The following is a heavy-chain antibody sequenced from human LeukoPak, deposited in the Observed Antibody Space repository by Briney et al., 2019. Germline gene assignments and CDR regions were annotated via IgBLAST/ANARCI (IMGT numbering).Heavy chain of an antibody. CDR2: IWYDGSNK. V-gene: IGHV3-33*01. Sequence: GRSLRLSCAASGFTFSSYGMHWVRQAPGKGLEWVAVIWYDGSNKYYADSVKGRFTISRDNSKNTLYLQMNSLRAEDTAVYYCAGERPGPAAIWSTYYYYGMDVWGQGTTVTVSS. CDR3: AGERPGPAAIWSTYYYYGMDV. J-gene: IGHJ6*02. CDR1: GFTFSSYG. D-gene: IGHD2-2*01.